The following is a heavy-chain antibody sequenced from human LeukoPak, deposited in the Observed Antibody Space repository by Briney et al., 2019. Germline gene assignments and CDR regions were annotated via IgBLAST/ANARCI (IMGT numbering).Heavy chain of an antibody. Sequence: SETLSLTCTVSGGSISSGDYYWSWIRQPPGKGLEWIGYIYYSGSTYYNPSLKNRVTISVDTSKNQFSLKLSSVTAADTAVYYWAGEFPGVTPFDCWGKGPLVPVSS. CDR3: AGEFPGVTPFDC. V-gene: IGHV4-30-4*01. J-gene: IGHJ4*02. CDR2: IYYSGST. CDR1: GGSISSGDYY. D-gene: IGHD2-8*01.